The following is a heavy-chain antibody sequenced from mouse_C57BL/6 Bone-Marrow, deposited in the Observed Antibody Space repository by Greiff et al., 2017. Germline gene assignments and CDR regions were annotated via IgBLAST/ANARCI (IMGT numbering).Heavy chain of an antibody. CDR3: ARDYDGYYEAWFAY. J-gene: IGHJ3*01. Sequence: QVQLKQSGAELVKPGASVKLSCKASGYTFTSYWMHWVKQRPGQGLEWIGMIYPNSGSTNYNEKFKSKATLTVDKSSSTAYMQLSSLTSEDSAVYYCARDYDGYYEAWFAYWGQGTLVTVSA. CDR2: IYPNSGST. D-gene: IGHD2-3*01. V-gene: IGHV1-64*01. CDR1: GYTFTSYW.